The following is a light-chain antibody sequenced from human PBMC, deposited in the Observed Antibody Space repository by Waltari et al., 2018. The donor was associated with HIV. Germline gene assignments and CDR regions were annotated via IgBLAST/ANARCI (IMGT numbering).Light chain of an antibody. J-gene: IGKJ1*01. CDR2: AAS. CDR1: QGISRW. V-gene: IGKV1-12*01. CDR3: QQADSHPWT. Sequence: IQMTQSPSSVSESVGDIVTITCRASQGISRWLAWLQQKPGKAPKLLMYAASTVLSWVPARFSGSGSVTDFTLTIRGLQPEDSATYYCQQADSHPWTFGQGTRVEIK.